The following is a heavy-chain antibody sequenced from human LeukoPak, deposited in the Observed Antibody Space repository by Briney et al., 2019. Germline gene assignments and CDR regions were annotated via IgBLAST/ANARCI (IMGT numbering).Heavy chain of an antibody. CDR2: IYYSGST. CDR1: GGSISSSIYY. V-gene: IGHV4-39*01. D-gene: IGHD6-13*01. CDR3: ARQAGSGISAPGSPYFDY. J-gene: IGHJ4*02. Sequence: PSETLSLTCTVSGGSISSSIYYWGWVRQPPGKGLEWIGSIYYSGSTYYNPSLKSRVSISVDTSKNQFSLKLSSVTAADTAVYYCARQAGSGISAPGSPYFDYWGQGTLGTVSS.